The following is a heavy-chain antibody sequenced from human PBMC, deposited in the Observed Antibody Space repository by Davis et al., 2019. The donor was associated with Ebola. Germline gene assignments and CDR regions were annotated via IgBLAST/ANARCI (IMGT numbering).Heavy chain of an antibody. D-gene: IGHD7-27*01. CDR1: GFNFDDSW. Sequence: GESLKIPCVVSGFNFDDSWMTWVRQAPGKGLEWVANMNGRGSLKNYVDSVKGRFTISRDNAKKSLYLEMNSLRGEDTAIYYCATDKWGPALWGQGTLVTVSS. CDR3: ATDKWGPAL. CDR2: MNGRGSLK. J-gene: IGHJ4*02. V-gene: IGHV3-7*01.